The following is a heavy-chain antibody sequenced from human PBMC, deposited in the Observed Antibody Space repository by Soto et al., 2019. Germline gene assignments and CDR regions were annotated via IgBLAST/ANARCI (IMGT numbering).Heavy chain of an antibody. D-gene: IGHD2-2*01. Sequence: QVQLQESGPGLVKPSETLSLTCTVSGGSISSYYWSWIRQPPGKGLEWIGYIYYSGSTNYNPSLNSRVTISVYTSKNQFSLKLSSVTAADTAVYYCARSYCSSTSCPGRSWYGWFDPWGQGTLVTVSS. CDR2: IYYSGST. CDR3: ARSYCSSTSCPGRSWYGWFDP. J-gene: IGHJ5*02. CDR1: GGSISSYY. V-gene: IGHV4-59*01.